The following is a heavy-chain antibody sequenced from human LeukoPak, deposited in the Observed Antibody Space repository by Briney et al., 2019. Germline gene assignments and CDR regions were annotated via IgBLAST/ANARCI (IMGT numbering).Heavy chain of an antibody. V-gene: IGHV4-61*02. CDR3: ARDGAGRFCSGSSCYRGLYFDN. D-gene: IGHD2-15*01. CDR1: GGSISSGTYY. CDR2: IYTSGST. J-gene: IGHJ4*02. Sequence: SETLSLTCTVSGGSISSGTYYWSWIRQPAGKGLEWIGRIYTSGSTNYNLSLKSRVTISVDTSKKQFSLKLSSVTAAYTAGYYCARDGAGRFCSGSSCYRGLYFDNWGQGTLVTVSS.